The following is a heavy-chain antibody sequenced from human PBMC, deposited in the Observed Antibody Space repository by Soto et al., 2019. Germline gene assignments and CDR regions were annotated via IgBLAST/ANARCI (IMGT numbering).Heavy chain of an antibody. V-gene: IGHV4-31*03. Sequence: SETLSLTCTVSGGSISSGGYYWSWIRQHPGKGLEWIGYIYYSGSTYHNPSLKSRVTISVDTSKNQFSLKLSSVTAADTAVYYCARVPSGYYFDYWGQGTLVTVSS. CDR1: GGSISSGGYY. J-gene: IGHJ4*02. CDR2: IYYSGST. CDR3: ARVPSGYYFDY. D-gene: IGHD1-26*01.